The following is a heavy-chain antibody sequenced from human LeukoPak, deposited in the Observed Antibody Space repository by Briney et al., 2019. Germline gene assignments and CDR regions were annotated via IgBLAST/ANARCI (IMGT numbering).Heavy chain of an antibody. CDR1: GFTFSSYG. V-gene: IGHV3-33*01. Sequence: PGRSLRLSCAASGFTFSSYGMHWVRQAPGKGLEWVGVIWYDGSSKYYADSLKGRFTISRDNSKNTLYLQMNSLRAEDTAVYYCARERAGSGEFDYWGQGTLVTVSS. CDR2: IWYDGSSK. CDR3: ARERAGSGEFDY. D-gene: IGHD6-25*01. J-gene: IGHJ4*02.